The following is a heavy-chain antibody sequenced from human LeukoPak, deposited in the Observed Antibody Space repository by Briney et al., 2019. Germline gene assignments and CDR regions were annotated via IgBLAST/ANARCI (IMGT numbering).Heavy chain of an antibody. Sequence: SETLSLTCTVSGGAVSSYYWSWIRQPPGKGLEWIGYTYYSGNTIYNPSLRGRVTISVDTSKNEFSLNLSSVTAADTSVYYCARGARSSWPTYYFDHWGQGTLVTVSS. V-gene: IGHV4-59*02. J-gene: IGHJ4*02. CDR1: GGAVSSYY. CDR3: ARGARSSWPTYYFDH. CDR2: TYYSGNT. D-gene: IGHD6-13*01.